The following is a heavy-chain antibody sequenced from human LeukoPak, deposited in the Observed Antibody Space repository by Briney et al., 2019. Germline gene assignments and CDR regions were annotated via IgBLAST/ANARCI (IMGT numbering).Heavy chain of an antibody. V-gene: IGHV1-8*01. CDR2: MNPNSGNT. Sequence: ASVKVSCKASGYTFTSYDINWVREATGQGREWMGWMNPNSGNTGYAQKFQGRVTMTRNTSISTAYMELSSLRSEDTAVYYCARGSFSSGWRGGYYFDYWGQGTLVTVCS. CDR3: ARGSFSSGWRGGYYFDY. J-gene: IGHJ4*02. CDR1: GYTFTSYD. D-gene: IGHD6-19*01.